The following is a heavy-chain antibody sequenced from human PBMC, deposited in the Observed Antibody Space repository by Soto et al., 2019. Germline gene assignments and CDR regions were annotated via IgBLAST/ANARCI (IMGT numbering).Heavy chain of an antibody. Sequence: EVQLVESGGGLVQPGGSLRLSCAASGFTVSSNYMSWVRQAPGKGLEWVSVIYSGGSTYYADSVKGRFTISRDNSKNTLYLQKNTLRAGDTAVYYCASQEAEVGNPFDFWGQGTMVTVSS. D-gene: IGHD1-26*01. CDR2: IYSGGST. CDR1: GFTVSSNY. V-gene: IGHV3-66*04. J-gene: IGHJ4*02. CDR3: ASQEAEVGNPFDF.